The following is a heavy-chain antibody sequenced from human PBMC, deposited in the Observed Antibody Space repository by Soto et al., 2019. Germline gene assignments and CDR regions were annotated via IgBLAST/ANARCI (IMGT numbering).Heavy chain of an antibody. Sequence: EVQLLDSGGGSVQPGGSRRLSCAASGFPFSSYVMRWVRQAPGKGLEWVSSISGSGGNTYYTDSVKGRFTVTRDNSKNTLYLQMNSLRAEDTAVYFCARGYCSGDTCYHIDYWGQGTLVTVSS. CDR2: ISGSGGNT. D-gene: IGHD2-15*01. J-gene: IGHJ4*02. CDR3: ARGYCSGDTCYHIDY. CDR1: GFPFSSYV. V-gene: IGHV3-23*01.